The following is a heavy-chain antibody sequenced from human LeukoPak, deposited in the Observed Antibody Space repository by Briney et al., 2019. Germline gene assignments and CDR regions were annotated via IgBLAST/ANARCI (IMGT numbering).Heavy chain of an antibody. CDR2: INHSGST. CDR1: GGSFGGYY. D-gene: IGHD6-13*01. Sequence: PSETLSLTCAVYGGSFGGYYWSWIRQPPGKGLEWIGEINHSGSTNYNPSLKSRVTISVDTSKNQFSLKLSSVTAADTAVYYCASAPSTIAAAGSSWFDPWGQGTLVTVSS. CDR3: ASAPSTIAAAGSSWFDP. V-gene: IGHV4-34*01. J-gene: IGHJ5*02.